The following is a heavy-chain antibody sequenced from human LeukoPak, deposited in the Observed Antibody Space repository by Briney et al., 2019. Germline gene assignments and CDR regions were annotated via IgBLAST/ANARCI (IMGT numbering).Heavy chain of an antibody. CDR1: GFSLSSSGVG. Sequence: SGPTLVNPTQTPTLTCTFSGFSLSSSGVGVGWIRQPPGKALEWLALIYWDDDKRYSPSLKTRLTITKDTSKNQVVLTMTNMDPVDTGTYYCAHSRHTAWVENWGQGTLVTVSS. CDR2: IYWDDDK. J-gene: IGHJ4*02. V-gene: IGHV2-5*02. CDR3: AHSRHTAWVEN. D-gene: IGHD5-18*01.